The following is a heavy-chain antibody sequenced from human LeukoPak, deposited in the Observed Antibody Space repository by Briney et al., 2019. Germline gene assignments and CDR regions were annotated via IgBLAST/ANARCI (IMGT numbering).Heavy chain of an antibody. Sequence: QPGGSLRLSCAASGFTFSSYAMSWIRQAPGKGLEWVSAISGSGGSTYYADCVKGRFTISRDNSKNTLYLQMNSLRAEDTAVYYCAKRVNSGSYSFDYWGQGTLVTVSS. V-gene: IGHV3-23*01. CDR3: AKRVNSGSYSFDY. CDR1: GFTFSSYA. D-gene: IGHD1-26*01. J-gene: IGHJ4*02. CDR2: ISGSGGST.